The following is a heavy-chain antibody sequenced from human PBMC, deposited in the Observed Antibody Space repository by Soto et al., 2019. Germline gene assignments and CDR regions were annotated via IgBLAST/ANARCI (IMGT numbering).Heavy chain of an antibody. CDR1: GFTFSRND. CDR3: ATQAWDL. CDR2: INGGRS. V-gene: IGHV3-23*01. Sequence: EVQLLESGGGLVQPGGSLRLSCAASGFTFSRNDMSWVRQAPGKGLEWVSAINGGRSFYGDSVEGRFTVSRDNSKNTLYLQMNSLRVEDTAIYYCATQAWDLWGQGTLVTVSP. J-gene: IGHJ5*02.